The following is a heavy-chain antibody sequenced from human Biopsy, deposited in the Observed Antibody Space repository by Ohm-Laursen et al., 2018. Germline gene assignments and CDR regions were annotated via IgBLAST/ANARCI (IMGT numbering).Heavy chain of an antibody. CDR2: VNPNSGAT. CDR1: GYTFTDYS. CDR3: ARDRMVTIITLVRADTFDI. J-gene: IGHJ3*02. D-gene: IGHD3-10*01. V-gene: IGHV1-2*02. Sequence: ASVKVSCKASGYTFTDYSLHWVRQAHGQGLKWMGWVNPNSGATNYAQKFQGRVTMTSDTSISTAYIELRRLISDDTAVYFCARDRMVTIITLVRADTFDIWGQGTLVSVSS.